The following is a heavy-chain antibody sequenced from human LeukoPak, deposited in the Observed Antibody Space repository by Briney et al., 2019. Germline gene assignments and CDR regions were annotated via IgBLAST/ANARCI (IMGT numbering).Heavy chain of an antibody. D-gene: IGHD2-21*02. CDR1: GFTFSDRY. J-gene: IGHJ4*02. CDR2: ISDDSTYT. V-gene: IGHV3-11*06. Sequence: GGSLRLSCVASGFTFSDRYMTRIRQAPGKGLEWVARISDDSTYTNYADSVKGRFSISRDNAKKSLYLQMDSLRAEDTAVYYCARDMTALDYWGPGTLVTVSS. CDR3: ARDMTALDY.